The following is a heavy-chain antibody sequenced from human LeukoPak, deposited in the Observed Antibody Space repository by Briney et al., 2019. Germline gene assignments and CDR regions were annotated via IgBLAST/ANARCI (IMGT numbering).Heavy chain of an antibody. D-gene: IGHD5-24*01. CDR3: ARDFYGYNWVNYFDY. CDR2: ISSSSSTI. J-gene: IGHJ4*02. Sequence: GGSLRLSCAASGFTFSSYSMNWVRQTPGKGLEWVSYISSSSSTIYYSDSVKGRFTISRDNAKNSLYLQMNSLRAEDTAVYYCARDFYGYNWVNYFDYWGQGTLVTVSS. V-gene: IGHV3-48*04. CDR1: GFTFSSYS.